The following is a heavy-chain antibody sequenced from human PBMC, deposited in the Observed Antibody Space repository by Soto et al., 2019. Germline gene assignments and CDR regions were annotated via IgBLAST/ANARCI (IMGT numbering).Heavy chain of an antibody. Sequence: GASVKVSCKASGYTFTSYGISWVRQAPGQGLEWMGWISAYSGDTNYAQKLQGRVTMTTDTSTSTAYMELSRLRSDDTAVYYCARGYRPLGHSSSWYDPFSFDYWGQGTLVTVSS. V-gene: IGHV1-18*01. CDR2: ISAYSGDT. J-gene: IGHJ4*02. CDR3: ARGYRPLGHSSSWYDPFSFDY. CDR1: GYTFTSYG. D-gene: IGHD6-13*01.